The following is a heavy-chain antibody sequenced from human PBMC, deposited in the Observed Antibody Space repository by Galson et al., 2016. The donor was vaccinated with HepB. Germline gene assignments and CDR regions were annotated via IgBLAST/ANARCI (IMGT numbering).Heavy chain of an antibody. CDR2: ISYSGST. V-gene: IGHV4-31*03. CDR3: ARAGESDAFDF. D-gene: IGHD3-16*01. CDR1: GGSISSGDYY. Sequence: TLSLTCTVSGGSISSGDYYWSWIRQHPGKGLEWIAYISYSGSTYYNPSLKSRLTISVDTSKNHFSLKLSSATAADTAVYYCARAGESDAFDFWGQGTMVIVSS. J-gene: IGHJ3*01.